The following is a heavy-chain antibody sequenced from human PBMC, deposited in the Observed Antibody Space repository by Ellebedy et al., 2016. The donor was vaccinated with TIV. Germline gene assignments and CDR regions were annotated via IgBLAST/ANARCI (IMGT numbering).Heavy chain of an antibody. Sequence: GESLKISXAASGFRFSSHGMHWVRQAPGKGLEWVASIWSDGSNTYYPDSVKGRFTISRDNAKNSLYLQMNSLGAEDTAVYYCAREDGGRGYYYYGMDVWGQGTTVTVSS. J-gene: IGHJ6*02. CDR2: IWSDGSNT. CDR3: AREDGGRGYYYYGMDV. D-gene: IGHD2-15*01. V-gene: IGHV3-33*01. CDR1: GFRFSSHG.